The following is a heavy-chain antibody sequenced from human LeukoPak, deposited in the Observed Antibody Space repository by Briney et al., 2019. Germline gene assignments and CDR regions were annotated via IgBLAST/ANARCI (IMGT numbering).Heavy chain of an antibody. J-gene: IGHJ6*03. Sequence: SETLSLTCAVYGGSFSGYYWSWIRQPPGKGLEWIGEINHSGSTNYNPSPKSRVTISVDTSKNQFSLKLSSVTAADTAVYYCAGIAAVTTGNYYYYYMDVWGKGTTVTVSS. CDR3: AGIAAVTTGNYYYYYMDV. D-gene: IGHD4-17*01. CDR2: INHSGST. CDR1: GGSFSGYY. V-gene: IGHV4-34*01.